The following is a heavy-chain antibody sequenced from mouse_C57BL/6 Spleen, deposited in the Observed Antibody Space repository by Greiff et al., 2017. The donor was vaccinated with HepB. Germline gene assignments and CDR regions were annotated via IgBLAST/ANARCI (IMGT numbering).Heavy chain of an antibody. CDR3: ARHGVLTGFAY. V-gene: IGHV5-9*01. CDR2: ISGGGGNT. CDR1: GFTFSSYT. D-gene: IGHD4-1*01. Sequence: EVQRVESGGGLVKPGGSLKLSCAASGFTFSSYTMSWVRQTPEKRLEWVATISGGGGNTYYPDSVKGRFTISRDNAKNTLYLQMSSLRSEDTALYYCARHGVLTGFAYWGQGTLVTVSA. J-gene: IGHJ3*01.